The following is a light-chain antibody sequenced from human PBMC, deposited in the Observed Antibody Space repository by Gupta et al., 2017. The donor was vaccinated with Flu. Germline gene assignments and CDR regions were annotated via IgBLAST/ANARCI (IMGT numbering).Light chain of an antibody. CDR3: QQRSNWPPWT. Sequence: EIVLTHSPATLSLSPGERATLSCRVSQSVSSYLAWYKQKPGQAPRLLIYDASNRDTGIPARFSGSGYGKDLTLTISSLEPEDFAVYYCQQRSNWPPWTFGQGTKVEIK. J-gene: IGKJ1*01. CDR1: QSVSSY. CDR2: DAS. V-gene: IGKV3-11*01.